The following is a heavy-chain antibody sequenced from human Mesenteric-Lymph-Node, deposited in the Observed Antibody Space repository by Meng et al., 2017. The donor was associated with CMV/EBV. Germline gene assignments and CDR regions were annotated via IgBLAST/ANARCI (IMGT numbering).Heavy chain of an antibody. V-gene: IGHV2-5*02. J-gene: IGHJ4*02. Sequence: TCSVAGITRSTSGVGVGGGRQRPGKGLEWVAVVYWDDDKRYSPSLKSRLTITKDTSKNQVVLTMTNMDPVDTATYYCAHFPRATFDYWGQGTLVTVSS. CDR1: GITRSTSGVG. CDR2: VYWDDDK. CDR3: AHFPRATFDY.